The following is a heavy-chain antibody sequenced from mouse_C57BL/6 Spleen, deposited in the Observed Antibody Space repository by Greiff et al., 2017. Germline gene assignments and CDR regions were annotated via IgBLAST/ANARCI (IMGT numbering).Heavy chain of an antibody. D-gene: IGHD1-1*01. Sequence: QVQLQQPGAELVKPGASVKLSCTASGYTFTSYWMHWVQQRPGQGLEWIGLIHPNGSSTNYNHKFKGKATLTVDTSTSPAYMQLSMLTSEDAAVYYCARRGVNTVVVAYWGQGTTLTVSS. CDR1: GYTFTSYW. V-gene: IGHV1-64*01. CDR2: IHPNGSST. CDR3: ARRGVNTVVVAY. J-gene: IGHJ2*01.